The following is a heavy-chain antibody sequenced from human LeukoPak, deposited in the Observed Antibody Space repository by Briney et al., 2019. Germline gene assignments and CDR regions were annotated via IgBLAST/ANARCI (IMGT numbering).Heavy chain of an antibody. V-gene: IGHV4-34*01. J-gene: IGHJ4*02. Sequence: SETLSLTCAVYGVSFSGYYWSWIRQPPGKGLEWIGEINHSGSTNYNPSLKSRVTISVDTSKNQFSLKLSSVTAADTAVYYCARHPGYYFDYWGQGTLVTVSS. CDR2: INHSGST. CDR3: ARHPGYYFDY. CDR1: GVSFSGYY.